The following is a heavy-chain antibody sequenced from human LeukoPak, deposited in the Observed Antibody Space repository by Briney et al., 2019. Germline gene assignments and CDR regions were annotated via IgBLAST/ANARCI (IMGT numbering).Heavy chain of an antibody. CDR3: ARLGLTYSSGWLGSYYYYGMDV. J-gene: IGHJ6*02. D-gene: IGHD6-19*01. CDR2: INAGNGNT. Sequence: ASVKVSCKASGYTFTSYAMHWVRQAPGQRLEWMGWINAGNGNTKYSQKFQGRVTITRDTSASTAYMELSSLRSEDTAVYYCARLGLTYSSGWLGSYYYYGMDVWGQGTTVTVSS. CDR1: GYTFTSYA. V-gene: IGHV1-3*01.